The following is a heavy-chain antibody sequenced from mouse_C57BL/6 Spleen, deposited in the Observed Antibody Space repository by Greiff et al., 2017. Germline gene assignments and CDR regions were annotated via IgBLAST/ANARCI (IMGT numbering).Heavy chain of an antibody. CDR1: GYTFTSYW. V-gene: IGHV1-64*01. J-gene: IGHJ4*01. CDR2: IHPNSGST. CDR3: APYYSNYYYAMDY. D-gene: IGHD2-5*01. Sequence: QVQLQQPGAELVKPGASVKLSCKASGYTFTSYWMHWVKQRPGQGLEWIGMIHPNSGSTNYNEKFKSKATLTVDKSSSTAYMQLSSLTSEDSAVYYCAPYYSNYYYAMDYWGQGTSVTVSS.